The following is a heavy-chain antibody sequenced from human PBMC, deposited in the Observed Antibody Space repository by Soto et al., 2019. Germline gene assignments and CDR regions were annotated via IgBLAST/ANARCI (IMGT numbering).Heavy chain of an antibody. D-gene: IGHD2-15*01. J-gene: IGHJ5*02. Sequence: QITLKESGPTLVNPTQTLTLTCTFSGFSLSTSGVGVGWIRQPPGKALEWLALIYWDDDKRYSPSLKSRLTITKDTSKNQVVLTMTNMDPVDTATYYCAHRGPGVAATPRWFDPWGQGTLVTVSS. CDR1: GFSLSTSGVG. CDR2: IYWDDDK. V-gene: IGHV2-5*02. CDR3: AHRGPGVAATPRWFDP.